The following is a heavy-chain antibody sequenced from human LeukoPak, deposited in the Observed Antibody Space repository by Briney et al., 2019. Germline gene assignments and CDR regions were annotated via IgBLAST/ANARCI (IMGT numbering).Heavy chain of an antibody. Sequence: KPSEALSLTCTVSGGSISSGDYYWSWIRQPPGKGLEWIGYIYYSGSTYYNPSLKSRVTISVDTSKNQFSLKLSSVTAADTAVYYCARGFKGVVILGDAFDIWGQGTMVTVSS. J-gene: IGHJ3*02. D-gene: IGHD3-3*01. V-gene: IGHV4-31*03. CDR2: IYYSGST. CDR1: GGSISSGDYY. CDR3: ARGFKGVVILGDAFDI.